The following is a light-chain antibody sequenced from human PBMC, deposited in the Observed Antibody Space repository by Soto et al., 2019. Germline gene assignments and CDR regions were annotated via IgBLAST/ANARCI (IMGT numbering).Light chain of an antibody. Sequence: ESVLTQSPRTLSLSPGERATLSCRASQSVSNNYLAWYQQKPGQAPRLLIYGASSRATDIPDRFSGSGSGTDFTLTISRLEPEDFAVYYCQHYGRSLSITFGQGTRLEIK. CDR1: QSVSNNY. J-gene: IGKJ5*01. CDR3: QHYGRSLSIT. CDR2: GAS. V-gene: IGKV3-20*01.